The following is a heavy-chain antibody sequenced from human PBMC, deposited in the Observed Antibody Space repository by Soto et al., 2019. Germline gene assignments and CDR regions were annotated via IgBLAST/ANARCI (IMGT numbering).Heavy chain of an antibody. Sequence: QVQLQESGPGLVKPSGTLSLTCSVSGGSISTYYWNWIRQPAGKGLEWIGRIYASGSPNYNPSLKGRVITSVVTSKNQFSLTMSSVTAADTDMYYCARSAVPRGGWFRPWGQGILVTVSP. CDR3: ARSAVPRGGWFRP. CDR2: IYASGSP. V-gene: IGHV4-4*07. J-gene: IGHJ5*02. D-gene: IGHD2-15*01. CDR1: GGSISTYY.